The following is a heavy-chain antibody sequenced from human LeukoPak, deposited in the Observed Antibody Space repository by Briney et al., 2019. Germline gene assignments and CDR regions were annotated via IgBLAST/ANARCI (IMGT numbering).Heavy chain of an antibody. D-gene: IGHD5-18*01. CDR2: ISGSGNST. Sequence: PGGSLRLSCAASGFTFSSYAMSWVRQAPGKGLEWVSVISGSGNSTFYADSVKGRFTISRDNSKNTQYLQMNSLRVEDTAIYYCTKDQEYSYNAARGFFDYWGQGTLVTVSS. V-gene: IGHV3-23*01. CDR1: GFTFSSYA. J-gene: IGHJ4*02. CDR3: TKDQEYSYNAARGFFDY.